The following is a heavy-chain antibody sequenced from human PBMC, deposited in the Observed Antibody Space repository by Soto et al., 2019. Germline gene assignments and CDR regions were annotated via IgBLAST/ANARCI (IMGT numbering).Heavy chain of an antibody. Sequence: VGSLRLSCAASGFTFSSYAMSWVRQAPGKGLEWVSAISGSGGSTYYADSVKGRFTVSRDNSKNTLYLQMNSLRAEDTSLYYCAKDKRIAADGTPYFHWGQGTLVTVSS. CDR3: AKDKRIAADGTPYFH. CDR2: ISGSGGST. J-gene: IGHJ4*02. CDR1: GFTFSSYA. D-gene: IGHD6-13*01. V-gene: IGHV3-23*01.